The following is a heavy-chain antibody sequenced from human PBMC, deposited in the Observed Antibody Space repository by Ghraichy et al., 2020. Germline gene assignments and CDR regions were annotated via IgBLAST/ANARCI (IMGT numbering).Heavy chain of an antibody. Sequence: LSLTCAASGFTFSNAWMSWVRQAPGKGLEWVGRIKSKTDGGTTDYAAPVKGRFTISRDDSKNTLYLQMNSLKTEDTAVYYCTTDQGPALLWFGELSNDAFDIWGQGTMVTVSS. CDR3: TTDQGPALLWFGELSNDAFDI. V-gene: IGHV3-15*01. J-gene: IGHJ3*02. CDR1: GFTFSNAW. D-gene: IGHD3-10*01. CDR2: IKSKTDGGTT.